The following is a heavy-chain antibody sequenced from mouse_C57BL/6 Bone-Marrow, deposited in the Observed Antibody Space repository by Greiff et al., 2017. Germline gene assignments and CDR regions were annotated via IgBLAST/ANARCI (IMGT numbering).Heavy chain of an antibody. CDR2: IYPRSGNT. CDR1: GYTFTSYG. Sequence: QVQLKESGAELARPGASVKLSCKASGYTFTSYGISWVKQRTGQGLEWIGEIYPRSGNTYYNEKFKGKATLTADKSSSPAYMELRSLTSEDSAVYFCARADYDGTFDVWGTGTTVTVSS. J-gene: IGHJ1*03. CDR3: ARADYDGTFDV. D-gene: IGHD1-1*01. V-gene: IGHV1-81*01.